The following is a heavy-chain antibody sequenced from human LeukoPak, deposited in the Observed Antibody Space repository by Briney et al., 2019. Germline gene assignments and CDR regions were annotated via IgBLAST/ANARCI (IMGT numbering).Heavy chain of an antibody. J-gene: IGHJ4*02. Sequence: GGSLRLSCTASGFSFSSYAMSWVRQAPGKGLEWVSAISGSGGSTYYADSVKGRFTISRDNSKNTLYLQMNSLRAEDTAVYCCAKDLIAVAGAYFDYWGQGTLVTVSS. CDR1: GFSFSSYA. CDR2: ISGSGGST. V-gene: IGHV3-23*01. D-gene: IGHD6-19*01. CDR3: AKDLIAVAGAYFDY.